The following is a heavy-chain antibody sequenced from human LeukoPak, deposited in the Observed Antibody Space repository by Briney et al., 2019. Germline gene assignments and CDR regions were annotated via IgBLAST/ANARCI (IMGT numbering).Heavy chain of an antibody. Sequence: VGSLRLSCAPSGLTFSRDWMSWVRQAPGKGLEWVANINEDGSEEYYVDSVRGRFTIARDNAKNSLYLQMNSLRAEDTAVYYCARAGDGTAARDYWGQGTLVTVSS. V-gene: IGHV3-7*01. CDR1: GLTFSRDW. CDR3: ARAGDGTAARDY. J-gene: IGHJ4*02. D-gene: IGHD2-15*01. CDR2: INEDGSEE.